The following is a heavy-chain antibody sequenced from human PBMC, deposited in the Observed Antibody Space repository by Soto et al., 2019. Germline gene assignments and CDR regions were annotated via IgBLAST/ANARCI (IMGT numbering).Heavy chain of an antibody. V-gene: IGHV3-15*01. CDR3: TTNFYSNFVLFDY. J-gene: IGHJ4*02. D-gene: IGHD4-4*01. Sequence: PGGSLRLSCAAPGFTFSNSWMSWVRQAPGKGLEWVGRIKSKTDGGTTDYAAPVKGRFTISRDDSKNTLYLQMNSLKTEDTAVYYCTTNFYSNFVLFDYWGQGTLVTVSS. CDR1: GFTFSNSW. CDR2: IKSKTDGGTT.